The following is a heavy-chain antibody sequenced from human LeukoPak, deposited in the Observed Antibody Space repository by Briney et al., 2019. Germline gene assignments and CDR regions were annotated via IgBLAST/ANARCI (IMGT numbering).Heavy chain of an antibody. V-gene: IGHV3-23*01. D-gene: IGHD1-26*01. J-gene: IGHJ5*02. Sequence: GGSLRLSCAVSGFTFSSYAMSWVRQAPGKGLEWVSGISGSGGSTNYADTVKGRFTISRDNSKNTLYLQMNSLRVEETAIYYCARGGPATIWSSWFDPWGQGTLVTVSS. CDR1: GFTFSSYA. CDR2: ISGSGGST. CDR3: ARGGPATIWSSWFDP.